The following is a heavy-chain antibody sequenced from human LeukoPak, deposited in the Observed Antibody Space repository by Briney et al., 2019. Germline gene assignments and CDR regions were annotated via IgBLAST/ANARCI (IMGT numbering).Heavy chain of an antibody. CDR3: ARSTEPYDY. V-gene: IGHV4-61*02. Sequence: SETLSLTCTVSGGSISSGSYYWSWIRQPAGKGLEWIGRIYTSGSTHYNPSLKSRVTISVDTSNNQFSLKVSSVTAADTAVYYCARSTEPYDYWGQGTLVTVSS. J-gene: IGHJ4*02. D-gene: IGHD1-14*01. CDR1: GGSISSGSYY. CDR2: IYTSGST.